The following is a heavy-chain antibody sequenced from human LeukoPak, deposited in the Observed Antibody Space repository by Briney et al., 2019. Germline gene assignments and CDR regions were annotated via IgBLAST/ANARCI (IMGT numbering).Heavy chain of an antibody. CDR1: GFTFSSYD. V-gene: IGHV3-21*01. CDR2: ISSSSSYI. CDR3: AREISDILTGYHHYYMDV. D-gene: IGHD3-9*01. Sequence: PGGSLRLSCEASGFTFSSYDMHWVRQAPGKGLEWVSSISSSSSYIYYADSVKGRFTISRDNAKNSLYLQMNSLRAEDTAVYYCAREISDILTGYHHYYMDVWGKGTTVTVSS. J-gene: IGHJ6*03.